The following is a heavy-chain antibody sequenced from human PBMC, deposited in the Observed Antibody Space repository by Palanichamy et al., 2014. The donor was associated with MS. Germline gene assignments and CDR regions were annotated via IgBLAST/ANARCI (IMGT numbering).Heavy chain of an antibody. V-gene: IGHV4-39*02. CDR3: ARWYTSGHHFVS. J-gene: IGHJ4*02. CDR1: GGSISSKVYY. D-gene: IGHD1-14*01. CDR2: VSYSGSP. Sequence: QLQVQESGPGLVKPSETLSLTCTVSGGSISSKVYYWGWIRQPPGKGLEWIGSVSYSGSPYYNPSLKSRVTMSVDTSKNHFSLNLTSVTAADTSVYYCARWYTSGHHFVSWGQGTLVTVSS.